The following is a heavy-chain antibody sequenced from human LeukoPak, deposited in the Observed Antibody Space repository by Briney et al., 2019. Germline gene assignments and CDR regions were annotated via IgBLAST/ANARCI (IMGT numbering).Heavy chain of an antibody. CDR2: IDPSDSYS. J-gene: IGHJ5*02. CDR3: ARHWGSVLSTAMWNP. V-gene: IGHV5-10-1*01. D-gene: IGHD2-2*01. Sequence: RESLKISCKASGYSFRHYWISWVRQMPGKGLEWMGRIDPSDSYSNYSPSFQGHVTISADKSLSTAYLQWGTLRASDTAMYYCARHWGSVLSTAMWNPWGQGTLVTVSS. CDR1: GYSFRHYW.